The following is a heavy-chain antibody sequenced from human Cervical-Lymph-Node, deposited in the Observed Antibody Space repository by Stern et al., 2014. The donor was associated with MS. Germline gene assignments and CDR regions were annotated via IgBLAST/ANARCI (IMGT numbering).Heavy chain of an antibody. CDR2: MGGSGNKT. J-gene: IGHJ4*02. D-gene: IGHD1-26*01. CDR1: GFTFRFYG. V-gene: IGHV3-23*04. Sequence: EVQLVESGGNLVQPGGSLRLSCATSGFTFRFYGMAWVRQAPGQGLEWVSGMGGSGNKTYYADSVKGRFAISRDDSRNTLFLVMDSLRAEDTAIYYCAKGRRVGAAGYFDYWGQGVLVTVSS. CDR3: AKGRRVGAAGYFDY.